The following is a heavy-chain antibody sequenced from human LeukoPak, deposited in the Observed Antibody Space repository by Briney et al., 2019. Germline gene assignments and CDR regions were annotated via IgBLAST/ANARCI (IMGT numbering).Heavy chain of an antibody. CDR2: IKQDGSEK. Sequence: GRSLRLSCAASGFTFSSCCMSWVRKPPGKGMDWVSNIKQDGSEKYYMDSVRGRFTIARDNAKNSLYLQMNSLRAEDTAVYYCAREGYYYDSSGYLDYWGQGTLVTVSS. CDR3: AREGYYYDSSGYLDY. V-gene: IGHV3-7*01. D-gene: IGHD3-22*01. J-gene: IGHJ4*02. CDR1: GFTFSSCC.